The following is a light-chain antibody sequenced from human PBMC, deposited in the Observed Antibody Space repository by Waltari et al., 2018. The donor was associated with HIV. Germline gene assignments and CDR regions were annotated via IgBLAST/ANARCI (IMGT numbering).Light chain of an antibody. J-gene: IGLJ2*01. CDR1: SSDVGGYKY. CDR2: EDN. Sequence: QSALTQPPSASGSPGQSVTIPCTGISSDVGGYKYVSWYQHHPGKAPKPMIYEDNRRPSGVPDRFSGSKSGNTASLTVSGLQADDEADYYCSSYAGTNRLFGGGTKLTVL. CDR3: SSYAGTNRL. V-gene: IGLV2-8*01.